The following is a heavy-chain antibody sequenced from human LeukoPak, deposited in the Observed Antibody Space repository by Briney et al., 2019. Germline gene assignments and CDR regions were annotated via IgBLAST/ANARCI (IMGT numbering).Heavy chain of an antibody. CDR2: ISAYNGNT. CDR1: GYTFTSYG. D-gene: IGHD3-10*01. CDR3: ARAHVLLWFGGKYCFDY. J-gene: IGHJ4*02. Sequence: HEASVKVSCKASGYTFTSYGISWVRQPPGQGLEWMGWISAYNGNTNYAQKLQGRATMTTDTSTSTAYMELRSLRSDDTAVYYCARAHVLLWFGGKYCFDYWGQGTLVTASS. V-gene: IGHV1-18*04.